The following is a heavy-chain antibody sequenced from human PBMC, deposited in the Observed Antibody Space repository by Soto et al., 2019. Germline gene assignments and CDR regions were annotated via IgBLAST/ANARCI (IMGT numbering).Heavy chain of an antibody. V-gene: IGHV3-7*04. D-gene: IGHD3-10*01. CDR1: GFTFSSDW. Sequence: GGSLRLSCAASGFTFSSDWMSWVRQAPGKGLEWVANIKQDGSEKYYVDSVKGRFTISRDNAKNSLYLQMNSLRAEDTAVYYCARAVHYYGSGRSGMELWGEGTTFTVSS. CDR3: ARAVHYYGSGRSGMEL. CDR2: IKQDGSEK. J-gene: IGHJ6*04.